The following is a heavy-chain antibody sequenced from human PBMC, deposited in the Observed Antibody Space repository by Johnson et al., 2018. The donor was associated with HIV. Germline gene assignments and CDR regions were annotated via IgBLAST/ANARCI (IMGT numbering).Heavy chain of an antibody. D-gene: IGHD3-22*01. CDR3: ARVGDGSGYYFDAFDI. CDR1: GFTFSSYD. CDR2: ISWNSGSI. V-gene: IGHV3-23*04. Sequence: EQLVESGGGLVQPGGSLRLSCAASGFTFSSYDMHWVRQATGKGPEWVAGISWNSGSIDYADSVQGRFTISRDNSKNTLYLQMNSLRAEDTAVYYCARVGDGSGYYFDAFDIWGQGTMVTVSS. J-gene: IGHJ3*02.